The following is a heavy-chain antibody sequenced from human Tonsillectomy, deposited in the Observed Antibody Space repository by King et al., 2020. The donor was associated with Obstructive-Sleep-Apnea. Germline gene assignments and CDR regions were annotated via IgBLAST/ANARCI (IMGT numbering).Heavy chain of an antibody. CDR2: IYYSGRT. J-gene: IGHJ1*01. D-gene: IGHD2-15*01. CDR3: AREIVVVVATPEYFQH. Sequence: QLQESGPGLVKPSETLSLTCTVSGGSIRSSSYYWGWIRQPPGKGLEWMGSIYYSGRTYYHPSLKSRVTISVDTSNNQFSLRLSSVTAADTAVYYCAREIVVVVATPEYFQHWGQGTLVTVSS. CDR1: GGSIRSSSYY. V-gene: IGHV4-39*07.